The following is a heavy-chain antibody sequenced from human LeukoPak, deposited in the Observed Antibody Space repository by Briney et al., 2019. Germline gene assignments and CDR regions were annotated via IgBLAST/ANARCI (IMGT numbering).Heavy chain of an antibody. J-gene: IGHJ6*03. V-gene: IGHV4-30-4*08. D-gene: IGHD2-2*01. CDR1: GGSISSGDYY. Sequence: SETLSLTCTVSGGSISSGDYYWSWIRQPPGKGLEWIGYIYYSGSTYYNPSLKSRVTMSVDTSKNQFSLKLSSVTAADTAVYYCARATSAARYYYYYMDVWGKGTTVTVSS. CDR3: ARATSAARYYYYYMDV. CDR2: IYYSGST.